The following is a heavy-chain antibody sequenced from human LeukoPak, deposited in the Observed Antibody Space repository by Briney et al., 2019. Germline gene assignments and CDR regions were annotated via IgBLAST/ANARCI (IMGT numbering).Heavy chain of an antibody. V-gene: IGHV1-69*05. Sequence: ASVKVSCKASGGTFSSYAISWVRQAPGQGLEWMGGIIPIFGTANYAQKFQGRVTITTDESTSTAYMELSSLRSEDTAVYYCVREMTSGYSRYFDYWGQGTLVTVSS. CDR2: IIPIFGTA. J-gene: IGHJ4*02. CDR1: GGTFSSYA. CDR3: VREMTSGYSRYFDY. D-gene: IGHD3-3*01.